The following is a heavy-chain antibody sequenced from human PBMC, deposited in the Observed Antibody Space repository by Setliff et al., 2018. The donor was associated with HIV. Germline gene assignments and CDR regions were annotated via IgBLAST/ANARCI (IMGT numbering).Heavy chain of an antibody. D-gene: IGHD2-21*02. Sequence: GGSLRLSCAASGFTFSSYGMSWVRQAPGKGLEWVSGISAVDGSTYYADSVKGRFTISRDNSKNTLYLQMNSLRAEDTAIYYCTRGITAPDYWGQGILVTVSS. V-gene: IGHV3-23*01. CDR2: ISAVDGST. CDR1: GFTFSSYG. J-gene: IGHJ4*02. CDR3: TRGITAPDY.